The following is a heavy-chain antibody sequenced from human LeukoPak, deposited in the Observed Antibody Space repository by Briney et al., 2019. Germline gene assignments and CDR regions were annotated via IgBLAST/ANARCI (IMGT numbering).Heavy chain of an antibody. Sequence: ASVKVSCKASGYTFTSYGISWVRQAPGQGLEWMGWINPNSGGTNYAQKFQGWVTMTRDTSISTAYMELSRLRSDDTAVYYCARSKGGLLWFGELKDWGQGTLVTVSS. J-gene: IGHJ4*02. V-gene: IGHV1-2*04. CDR1: GYTFTSYG. CDR3: ARSKGGLLWFGELKD. CDR2: INPNSGGT. D-gene: IGHD3-10*01.